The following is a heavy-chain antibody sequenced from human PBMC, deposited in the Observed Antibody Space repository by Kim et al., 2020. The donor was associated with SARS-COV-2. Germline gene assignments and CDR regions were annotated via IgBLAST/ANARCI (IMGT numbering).Heavy chain of an antibody. CDR3: ARLAPAFDS. V-gene: IGHV3-7*01. CDR1: GFSFSSYW. D-gene: IGHD2-2*01. CDR2: LKRDGSQI. Sequence: GGSLRLSCTGSGFSFSSYWMSWVRQAPGKGLEWVANLKRDGSQIFCLDSVKGRFTISRDNARNSLYLQMNGLRAEDTAVYYCARLAPAFDSWGQGTLVTV. J-gene: IGHJ4*02.